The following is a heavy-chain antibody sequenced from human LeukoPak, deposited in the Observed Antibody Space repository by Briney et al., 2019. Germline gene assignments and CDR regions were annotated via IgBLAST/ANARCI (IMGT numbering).Heavy chain of an antibody. D-gene: IGHD6-19*01. CDR1: GFTFSSYE. CDR2: ISSGSTI. CDR3: ARESIAVAGAPFDY. Sequence: GGSLRLSCAASGFTFSSYEMNWVRQVPGKGLEWVSYISSGSTIYDADSVKGRFTISRDNAKNSLYLQMNSLRAEDTAVYYCARESIAVAGAPFDYWGQGTLVTVSS. J-gene: IGHJ4*02. V-gene: IGHV3-48*03.